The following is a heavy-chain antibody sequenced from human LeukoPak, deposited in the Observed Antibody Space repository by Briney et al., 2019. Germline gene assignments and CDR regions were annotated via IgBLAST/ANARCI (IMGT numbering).Heavy chain of an antibody. CDR2: INPNSGGT. J-gene: IGHJ1*01. CDR3: ARAGGSLGELNWALNQH. D-gene: IGHD2-8*02. Sequence: ASVKVSCTASGYTFTGYYMHWVRQAPGQGLEWMGRINPNSGGTNYAQKFQGRVTMTRDTSISTAYMDLSRLRSDDTAVYYCARAGGSLGELNWALNQHWGQGTLVTVSS. V-gene: IGHV1-2*06. CDR1: GYTFTGYY.